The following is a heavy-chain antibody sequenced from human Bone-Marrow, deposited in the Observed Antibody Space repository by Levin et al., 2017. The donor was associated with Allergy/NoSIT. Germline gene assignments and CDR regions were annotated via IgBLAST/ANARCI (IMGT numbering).Heavy chain of an antibody. J-gene: IGHJ4*02. CDR2: INPSGGST. CDR1: GYTFIRYY. D-gene: IGHD3-10*01. Sequence: GESLKISCQASGYTFIRYYMQWVRQAPGQGLEWMGIINPSGGSTTYPQKFQGRVTMTSDTSTSTVYMELSSLRSEDTAVYYCVRGDHFASGSSPGFYWGQGTLVTVSS. V-gene: IGHV1-46*01. CDR3: VRGDHFASGSSPGFY.